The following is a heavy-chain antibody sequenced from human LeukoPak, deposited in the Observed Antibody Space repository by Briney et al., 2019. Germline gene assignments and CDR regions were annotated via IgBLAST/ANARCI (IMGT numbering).Heavy chain of an antibody. Sequence: ASVKVSCKASGYTFSSYGITWARQAPGQGLEWMGWISAYNGNTNYAQKLQGRVTMTTDTSTSTAYMELRSLRSDDTAVYYCARGPSITMVRGGQWYYYMDVWGKGTTVTISS. D-gene: IGHD3-10*01. V-gene: IGHV1-18*01. CDR1: GYTFSSYG. CDR2: ISAYNGNT. J-gene: IGHJ6*03. CDR3: ARGPSITMVRGGQWYYYMDV.